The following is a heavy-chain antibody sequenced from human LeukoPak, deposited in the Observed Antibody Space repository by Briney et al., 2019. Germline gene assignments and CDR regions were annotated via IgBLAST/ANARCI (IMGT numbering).Heavy chain of an antibody. D-gene: IGHD2-2*01. Sequence: ETLSLTCTVSGGSISSYYWSWVRQAPGKGLEWVSAVSGSGGYTYYVDSVRGRFTISRDNSKNTLYLQLNSLTAEDTAVYYCARARDIVVVPAAMCALDVWGQGTTVTVSS. CDR3: ARARDIVVVPAAMCALDV. J-gene: IGHJ6*02. CDR2: VSGSGGYT. V-gene: IGHV3-23*01. CDR1: GGSISSYY.